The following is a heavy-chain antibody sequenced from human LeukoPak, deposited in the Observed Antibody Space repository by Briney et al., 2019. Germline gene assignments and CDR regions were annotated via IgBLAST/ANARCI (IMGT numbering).Heavy chain of an antibody. J-gene: IGHJ5*02. Sequence: PSQTLSLTCAVSGGSISSGGYSWSWIRQPPGKGLEWIGYIYHSGSTYYNPSLKSRVTISVDRSKNQFSLKLSSVTAADTAVYYCARSIGANPGYNWFHPWGQGTLVTVSS. CDR1: GGSISSGGYS. CDR2: IYHSGST. V-gene: IGHV4-30-2*01. D-gene: IGHD3-10*01. CDR3: ARSIGANPGYNWFHP.